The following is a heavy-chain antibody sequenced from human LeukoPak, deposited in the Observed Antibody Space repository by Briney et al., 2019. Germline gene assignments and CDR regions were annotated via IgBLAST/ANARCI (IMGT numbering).Heavy chain of an antibody. V-gene: IGHV3-48*01. D-gene: IGHD3-3*01. J-gene: IGHJ4*02. CDR3: ARDSNPQYDFWSGYYYY. CDR2: SSSSSTI. Sequence: SSSSSTIYYADSVKGRFTISRDNAKNSLYLQMNSLRAEDTAVYYCARDSNPQYDFWSGYYYYWGQGTLVTVSS.